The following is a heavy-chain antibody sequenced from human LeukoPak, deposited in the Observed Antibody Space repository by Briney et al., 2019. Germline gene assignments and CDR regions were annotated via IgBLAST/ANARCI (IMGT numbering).Heavy chain of an antibody. D-gene: IGHD5-12*01. J-gene: IGHJ6*02. CDR1: GFTVRSNY. Sequence: GGSLRLSCAASGFTVRSNYMTWVRQAPGKGLEWVSLIYTDGSTYYADSVKGRFTISRHNSKNTLYIQMNSLGADDTAVYYCATGYSGYRRSYYYGMDVWGQGATVTVSS. CDR2: IYTDGST. CDR3: ATGYSGYRRSYYYGMDV. V-gene: IGHV3-53*04.